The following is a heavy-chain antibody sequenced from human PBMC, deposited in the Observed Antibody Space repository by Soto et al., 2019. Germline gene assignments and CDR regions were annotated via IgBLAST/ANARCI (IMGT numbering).Heavy chain of an antibody. CDR2: FNPSGGST. V-gene: IGHV1-46*01. CDR1: GYTFSSHY. CDR3: ARDQIAGTYFFDY. J-gene: IGHJ4*02. D-gene: IGHD2-21*01. Sequence: ASVKVSCKASGYTFSSHYIHWVRQAPGQGLEWMGIFNPSGGSTSYAQNVQGRVTMTRDTSTSTVYMELSGLTSEDTAVYYCARDQIAGTYFFDYWGQGTLVTVSS.